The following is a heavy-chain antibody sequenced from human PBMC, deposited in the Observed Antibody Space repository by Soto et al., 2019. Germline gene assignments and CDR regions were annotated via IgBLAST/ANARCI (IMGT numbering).Heavy chain of an antibody. D-gene: IGHD2-8*01. Sequence: EVQLVESGGGLVKPGGSLRLSCAASGFTFSNAWMSWVRQAPGKGLEWVGRIKSKTDGGTTDYAAPVKGRFTISRDNSKNTLYLQMNSLRAEDTAVYYCAKGLVYVLNWGQGTLVTVSS. V-gene: IGHV3-15*01. CDR2: IKSKTDGGTT. CDR3: AKGLVYVLN. J-gene: IGHJ4*02. CDR1: GFTFSNAW.